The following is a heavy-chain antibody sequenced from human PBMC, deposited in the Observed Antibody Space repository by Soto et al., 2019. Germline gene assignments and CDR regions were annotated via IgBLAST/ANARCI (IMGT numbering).Heavy chain of an antibody. CDR2: XNHSAXT. CDR1: CGSFSGYY. Sequence: XXTLSLTCAVYCGSFSGYYWSWIRQPPGKWLEWLAEXNHSAXTPHNKYLKRXXTIPVHTXXXQFYLNLSSVTPADTAVYYCAREGAGIDPFDIWGQGTMVTVSS. J-gene: IGHJ3*02. V-gene: IGHV4-34*01. CDR3: AREGAGIDPFDI.